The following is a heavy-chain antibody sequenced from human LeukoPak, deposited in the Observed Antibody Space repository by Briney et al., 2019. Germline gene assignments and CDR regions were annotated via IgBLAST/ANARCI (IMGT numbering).Heavy chain of an antibody. CDR1: GFTFDDYG. D-gene: IGHD3-10*01. J-gene: IGHJ3*02. CDR3: AKSLHYIRAHAFDI. CDR2: VNWNGDTI. V-gene: IGHV3-20*04. Sequence: PGGSLRLSCAPSGFTFDDYGMTWVRQAPGKGLEWVSGVNWNGDTIGYADSVKGRFTISRDNSKNTLCLQMNSLRAEDTAVYYCAKSLHYIRAHAFDIWGQGTMVTVSS.